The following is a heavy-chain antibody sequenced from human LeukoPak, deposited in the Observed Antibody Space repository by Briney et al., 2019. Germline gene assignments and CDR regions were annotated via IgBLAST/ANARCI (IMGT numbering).Heavy chain of an antibody. CDR1: GFTFSNYG. CDR3: AKDQDGSGSQHLDY. CDR2: ISYDGSNR. Sequence: GGSLRLSSAASGFTFSNYGMHWVRQAPGKGLEWVADISYDGSNRYYADSVKGRVTISRENSKNTLYLQMNSLRAEDTAVYYCAKDQDGSGSQHLDYWGQGTLVTVSS. J-gene: IGHJ4*02. D-gene: IGHD3-10*01. V-gene: IGHV3-30*18.